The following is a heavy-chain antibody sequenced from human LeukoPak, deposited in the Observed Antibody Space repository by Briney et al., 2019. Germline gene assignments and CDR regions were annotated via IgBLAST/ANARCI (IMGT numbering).Heavy chain of an antibody. Sequence: SETLSLTCAVYGGSFSGYYWSWIRQPPGKGLEWIGEINHSGSTNYNPSLKSRVTISVDTSKNQFSLKLSSVTAADTAVYYCARGSSGWSLPFDYWGQGTLVTVSS. CDR2: INHSGST. CDR3: ARGSSGWSLPFDY. CDR1: GGSFSGYY. J-gene: IGHJ4*02. V-gene: IGHV4-34*01. D-gene: IGHD6-19*01.